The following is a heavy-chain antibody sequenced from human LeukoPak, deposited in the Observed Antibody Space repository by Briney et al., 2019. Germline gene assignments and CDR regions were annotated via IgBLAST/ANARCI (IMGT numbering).Heavy chain of an antibody. CDR1: GFTFSSYW. V-gene: IGHV4-39*01. Sequence: GSLRLSCAASGFTFSSYWMSWVRQAPGKGLEWIGSIYYSGSTYYNPSLKSRVTISVDMSKNQFSLKLRSVTAADTAVYYCARRSGSYYRWFDPWGQGTLVTVSS. D-gene: IGHD1-26*01. CDR3: ARRSGSYYRWFDP. J-gene: IGHJ5*02. CDR2: IYYSGST.